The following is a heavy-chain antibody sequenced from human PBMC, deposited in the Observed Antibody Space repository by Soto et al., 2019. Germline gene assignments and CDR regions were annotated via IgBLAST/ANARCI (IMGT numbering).Heavy chain of an antibody. J-gene: IGHJ4*02. V-gene: IGHV1-69*02. CDR2: IIPNIGIT. Sequence: SVKVSCKDSGGTFSSYTISWVRQAPGQGLEWMGRIIPNIGITNYAQKFQGRVTMTTDKSTSTAYMELSRLRSDDTAVYYCARVGSSSSIYYFDYWGQGTLVTVSS. CDR3: ARVGSSSSIYYFDY. CDR1: GGTFSSYT. D-gene: IGHD6-6*01.